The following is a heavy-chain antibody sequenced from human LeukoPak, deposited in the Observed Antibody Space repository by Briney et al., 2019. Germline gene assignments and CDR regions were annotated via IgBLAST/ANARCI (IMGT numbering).Heavy chain of an antibody. CDR1: GFTFSKYW. J-gene: IGHJ4*02. CDR2: INTDGTVT. D-gene: IGHD6-19*01. Sequence: GGSLRLSCAASGFTFSKYWMLWVRQAPGKGLESVSRINTDGTVTTYAYSVKGRFTVSRQNADNTMFLQMNSVRDEDTAVYYCATKQWLAPPPDSWGQGTPVTVSS. V-gene: IGHV3-74*01. CDR3: ATKQWLAPPPDS.